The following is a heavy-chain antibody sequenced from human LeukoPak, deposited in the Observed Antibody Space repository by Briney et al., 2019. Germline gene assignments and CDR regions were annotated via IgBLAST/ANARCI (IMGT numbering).Heavy chain of an antibody. V-gene: IGHV3-30-3*01. Sequence: GGSLRLSCAASGFTFSSYAMHWVRQAPGKGLEWVAVTSYDGSNKYYADSVKGRFTISRDNSKNTLYLQMNSLRAEDTAVYYCAREGSSGWRLYYYYMDVWGKGTTVTVSS. CDR1: GFTFSSYA. J-gene: IGHJ6*03. CDR3: AREGSSGWRLYYYYMDV. D-gene: IGHD6-19*01. CDR2: TSYDGSNK.